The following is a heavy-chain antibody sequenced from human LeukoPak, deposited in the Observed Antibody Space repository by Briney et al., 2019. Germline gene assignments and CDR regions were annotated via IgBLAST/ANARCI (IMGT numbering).Heavy chain of an antibody. CDR2: IIPILAIA. CDR1: GGTFTSNA. CDR3: ARDIVGATRGKAATVLDI. D-gene: IGHD1-26*01. J-gene: IGHJ3*02. Sequence: ASVKVSCKASGGTFTSNAISWVRQAPGQGLEWMGRIIPILAIANYAQKFQGRVTITADKSTSTAYMELNSLRSEDTAVYYCARDIVGATRGKAATVLDIWGERAMVTASS. V-gene: IGHV1-69*04.